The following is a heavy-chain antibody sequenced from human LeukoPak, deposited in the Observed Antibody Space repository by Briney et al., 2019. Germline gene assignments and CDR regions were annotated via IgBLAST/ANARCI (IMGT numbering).Heavy chain of an antibody. CDR2: IYSGGST. V-gene: IGHV3-66*01. Sequence: GGSLRLSCAASGFTFSNAWMSWVRQAPGKGLEWVSVIYSGGSTYYADSVKGRFTISRDNSKNTLYLQMNSLRAEDTAVYYCARDPYGDDAFDIWGQGTMVTVSS. CDR3: ARDPYGDDAFDI. CDR1: GFTFSNAW. D-gene: IGHD4-17*01. J-gene: IGHJ3*02.